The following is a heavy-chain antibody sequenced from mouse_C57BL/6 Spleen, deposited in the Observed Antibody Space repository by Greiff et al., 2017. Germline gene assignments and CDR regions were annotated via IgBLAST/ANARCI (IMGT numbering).Heavy chain of an antibody. CDR3: ARSPYYYGSSYRYYFDY. D-gene: IGHD1-1*01. CDR2: IHPNSGST. J-gene: IGHJ2*01. Sequence: QVQLKQPGAELVKPGASVKLSCKASGYTFTSYWMHWVKQRPGQGLEWIGMIHPNSGSTNYNEKFKSKATLTVDKSSSTAYMQLSSLTSEDSAVYYCARSPYYYGSSYRYYFDYWGQGTTLTVSS. V-gene: IGHV1-64*01. CDR1: GYTFTSYW.